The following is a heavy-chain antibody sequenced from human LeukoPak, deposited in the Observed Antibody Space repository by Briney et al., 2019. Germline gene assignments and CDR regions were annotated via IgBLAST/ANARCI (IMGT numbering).Heavy chain of an antibody. Sequence: SQTLSLTCAISGDSVSSNSAAWNWIRQSPSRGLEWLGRTYYRSKWYNDYAVSVKSRITINPDTSKNQFSLQLNSVTPEDTAVYYCARVETAMVGEGVYYMDVWGKGTTVTVSS. CDR3: ARVETAMVGEGVYYMDV. CDR2: TYYRSKWYN. V-gene: IGHV6-1*01. D-gene: IGHD5-18*01. J-gene: IGHJ6*03. CDR1: GDSVSSNSAA.